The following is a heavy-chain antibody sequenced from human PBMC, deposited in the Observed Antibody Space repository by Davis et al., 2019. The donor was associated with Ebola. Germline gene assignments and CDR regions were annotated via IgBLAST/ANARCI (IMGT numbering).Heavy chain of an antibody. CDR3: ARAVLWSGYEWFDP. Sequence: GGSLRLSCAASGFTFSSYSMNWVRQAPGKGLEWVSSISSSSSYIYYADSVKGRFTISRDNAKNSLYLQMNSLGAEDTAVYYCARAVLWSGYEWFDPWGQGTLVTVSS. V-gene: IGHV3-21*04. D-gene: IGHD3-3*01. CDR2: ISSSSSYI. J-gene: IGHJ5*02. CDR1: GFTFSSYS.